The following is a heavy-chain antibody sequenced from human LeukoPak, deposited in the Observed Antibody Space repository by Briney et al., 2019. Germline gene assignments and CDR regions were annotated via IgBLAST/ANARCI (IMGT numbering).Heavy chain of an antibody. CDR1: GFTFSSYA. Sequence: GGSLRLSCAASGFTFSSYAMHWVRQAPGKGLEYVSAISSNGGSTYYANSVKGRFTISRDNSKNTLYLQMGSLRAEDMAVYYCAKDIGYCSSTSCLGTFDIWGQGTMVTVSS. V-gene: IGHV3-64*01. D-gene: IGHD2-2*01. CDR2: ISSNGGST. J-gene: IGHJ3*02. CDR3: AKDIGYCSSTSCLGTFDI.